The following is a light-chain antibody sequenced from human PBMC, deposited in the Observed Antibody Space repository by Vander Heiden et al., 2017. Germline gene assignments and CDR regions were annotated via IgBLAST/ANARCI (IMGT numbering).Light chain of an antibody. CDR3: QQYNSDPWT. Sequence: DIQMTQSPSTLSASVGDRVTITCRASQSISSWLAWYQQKPGKAPKLLIYKASSLESGVPSRFSGSGCGTEFTITISSLQPDDFATYYCQQYNSDPWTFGQGTKVEIK. CDR1: QSISSW. V-gene: IGKV1-5*03. CDR2: KAS. J-gene: IGKJ1*01.